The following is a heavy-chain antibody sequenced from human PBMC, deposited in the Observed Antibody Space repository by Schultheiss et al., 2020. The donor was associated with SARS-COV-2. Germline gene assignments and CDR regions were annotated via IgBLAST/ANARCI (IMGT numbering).Heavy chain of an antibody. Sequence: GGSLRLSCAASGFTFSSYGMHWVRQAPGKGLEWVSGISWNSGWTRYADSVKGRFTISRDNSKNTLYLQMNSLRAEDTAVYYCAKDAISNYLSWFDPWGQGTLVTVSS. V-gene: IGHV3-NL1*01. J-gene: IGHJ5*02. CDR2: ISWNSGWT. CDR1: GFTFSSYG. CDR3: AKDAISNYLSWFDP. D-gene: IGHD4-11*01.